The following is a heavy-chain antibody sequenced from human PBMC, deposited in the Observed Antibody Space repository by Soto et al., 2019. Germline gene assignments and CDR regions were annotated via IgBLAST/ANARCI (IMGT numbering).Heavy chain of an antibody. CDR2: IWYDGSNK. J-gene: IGHJ4*02. D-gene: IGHD2-8*02. V-gene: IGHV3-33*08. CDR3: ARDYCTGGTCSLDY. CDR1: GFTFSSYA. Sequence: GGSLRLSCAASGFTFSSYAMHWVRQAPGKGLEWVTVIWYDGSNKYYADSVKGRFTISRDNTKNTLYLQMNSLRAEDTAVYYCARDYCTGGTCSLDYWGQGTLVTVSS.